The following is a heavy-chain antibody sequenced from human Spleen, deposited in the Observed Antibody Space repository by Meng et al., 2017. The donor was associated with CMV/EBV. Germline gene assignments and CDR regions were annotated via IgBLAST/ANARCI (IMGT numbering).Heavy chain of an antibody. CDR3: TRDGMVCDNTRCRGLGY. CDR1: TFSSYA. J-gene: IGHJ4*02. V-gene: IGHV1-69*05. D-gene: IGHD3-10*01. Sequence: TFSSYATNWVRQAPGHGLEWIGNIIPMFRKTNYAQKFQGRVTITTGESSGTVFMELSSLTLDDTAVYYCTRDGMVCDNTRCRGLGYWGLGTLVTVSS. CDR2: IIPMFRKT.